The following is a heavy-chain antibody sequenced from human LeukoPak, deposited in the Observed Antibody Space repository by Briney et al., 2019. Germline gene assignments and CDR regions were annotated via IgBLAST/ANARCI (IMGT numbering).Heavy chain of an antibody. Sequence: WFRQAAGEGLGGVDFIRSKAYGGTTEYAASVKGRLTISRDDSKSISYLQMNSLKTEVTAVYYCTRVGEGYNFVAAFQHWGESPLDTLSS. J-gene: IGHJ1*01. CDR3: TRVGEGYNFVAAFQH. CDR2: IRSKAYGGTT. V-gene: IGHV3-49*03. D-gene: IGHD5-18*01.